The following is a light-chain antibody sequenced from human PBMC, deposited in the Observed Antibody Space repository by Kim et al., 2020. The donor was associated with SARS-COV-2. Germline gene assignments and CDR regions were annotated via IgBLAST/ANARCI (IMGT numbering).Light chain of an antibody. V-gene: IGLV1-40*01. Sequence: RVTISCTGSSSNIGAGYDVHWYQQLPGTAPKRLIYGNSHRPSGVPDRFSGSKSGTSASLAITGLQAEDEADYYCQSYDSSLSLYVFGTGTKVTVL. CDR1: SSNIGAGYD. CDR2: GNS. J-gene: IGLJ1*01. CDR3: QSYDSSLSLYV.